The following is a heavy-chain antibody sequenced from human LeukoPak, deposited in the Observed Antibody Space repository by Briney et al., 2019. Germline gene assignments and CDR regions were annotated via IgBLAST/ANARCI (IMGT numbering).Heavy chain of an antibody. J-gene: IGHJ4*02. V-gene: IGHV4-39*01. CDR2: IYYSGST. CDR1: GGSISSSSYY. D-gene: IGHD5-18*01. Sequence: SETLSLTCTVSGGSISSSSYYWGWIRQPPGKGLEWIGSIYYSGSTYYNPSLKSRVTISVDTSKNQFSLKLSSVTAADTAVYYCATVDTAMVAYDYWGQGTLVTVSS. CDR3: ATVDTAMVAYDY.